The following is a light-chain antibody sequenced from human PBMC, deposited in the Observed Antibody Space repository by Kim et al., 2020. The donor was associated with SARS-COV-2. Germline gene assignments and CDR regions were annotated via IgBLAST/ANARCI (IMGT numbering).Light chain of an antibody. J-gene: IGLJ3*02. Sequence: SVKLTCTLSSGHSSYIIAWHQQQPGKAPRYLMKLEGSGSYNKGSGVPDRFSGSSSGADRYLTISNHQSEDEADYYCETWDSNTRVFGGGTKLTVL. CDR2: LEGSGSY. V-gene: IGLV4-60*03. CDR3: ETWDSNTRV. CDR1: SGHSSYI.